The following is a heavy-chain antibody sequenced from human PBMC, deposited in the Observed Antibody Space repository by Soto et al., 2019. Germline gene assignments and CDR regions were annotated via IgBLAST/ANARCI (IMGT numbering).Heavy chain of an antibody. J-gene: IGHJ5*02. CDR1: GFSLSTSGVG. CDR2: IYWDDDK. Sequence: QITLKESGPTLVKPTQTLTLTCTFSGFSLSTSGVGVGWIRQPPGKALEWLALIYWDDDKRYSPSLKSRLTITKDTSKNQVVLTMTNMDPVDTATYYCAHTRIAAGLGFNEQGLWNWSGGYNWFDPWGQGTLVTVSS. D-gene: IGHD6-13*01. V-gene: IGHV2-5*02. CDR3: AHTRIAAGLGFNEQGLWNWSGGYNWFDP.